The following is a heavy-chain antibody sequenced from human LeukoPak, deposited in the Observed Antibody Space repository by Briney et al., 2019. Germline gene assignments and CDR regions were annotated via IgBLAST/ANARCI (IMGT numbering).Heavy chain of an antibody. J-gene: IGHJ4*02. CDR2: IWHDGSHK. V-gene: IGHV3-33*01. Sequence: PGRSLRLSCAASGFAFNTYAMHWVRQAPGQGLEWVALIWHDGSHKFYSNSVRGQFTISRDNSKNTLYLQMNSLRAEDTAVYYCAARPFVVVPAANFDYWGQGTLVTVSS. D-gene: IGHD2-2*01. CDR1: GFAFNTYA. CDR3: AARPFVVVPAANFDY.